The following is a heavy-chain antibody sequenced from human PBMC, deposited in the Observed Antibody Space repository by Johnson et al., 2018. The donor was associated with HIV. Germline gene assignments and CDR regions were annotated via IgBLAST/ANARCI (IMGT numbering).Heavy chain of an antibody. Sequence: QMLLVESGGGVVQPGRSLRLSCAASGFTFSDYYMSWIRQAPGKGLEWVSYISSSGSTIYYPDSVKGRFTISRDNAKNSLYLQMNSLRAEDTAVYYCARRTGVTPGAFDIWGQGTMVTVSS. CDR3: ARRTGVTPGAFDI. J-gene: IGHJ3*02. CDR1: GFTFSDYY. D-gene: IGHD4-23*01. CDR2: ISSSGSTI. V-gene: IGHV3-11*04.